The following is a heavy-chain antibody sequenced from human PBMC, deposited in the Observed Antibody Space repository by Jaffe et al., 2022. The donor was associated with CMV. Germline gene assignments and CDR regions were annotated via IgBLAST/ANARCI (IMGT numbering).Heavy chain of an antibody. D-gene: IGHD6-19*01. J-gene: IGHJ4*02. V-gene: IGHV4-39*01. CDR3: ARRSLGVSSGWYYFDY. CDR1: GGSISSSSYY. CDR2: IYYSGST. Sequence: QLQLQESGPGLVKPSETLSLTCTVSGGSISSSSYYWGWIRQPPGKGLEWIGSIYYSGSTYYNPSLKSRVTISVDTSKNQFSLKLSSVTAADTAVYYCARRSLGVSSGWYYFDYWGQGTLVTVSS.